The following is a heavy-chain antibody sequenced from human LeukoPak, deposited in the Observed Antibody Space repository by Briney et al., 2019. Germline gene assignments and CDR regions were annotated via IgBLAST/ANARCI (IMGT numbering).Heavy chain of an antibody. CDR1: SGSVSSGNYY. CDR3: ARDQGDY. CDR2: IYYSGST. Sequence: PSETLSLTCTVSSGSVSSGNYYWSWIRQPPGKGLEWIGYIYYSGSTNYNPSLKSRITISVDTSKNQFSLKLSSVTAADTAVYYCARDQGDYWGQGTLVTVSS. J-gene: IGHJ4*02. V-gene: IGHV4-61*01.